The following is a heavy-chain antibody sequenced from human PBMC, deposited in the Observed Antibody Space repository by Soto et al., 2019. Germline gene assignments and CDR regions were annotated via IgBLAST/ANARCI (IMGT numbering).Heavy chain of an antibody. CDR3: AREFRELRRRHYYYGMDV. J-gene: IGHJ6*02. D-gene: IGHD4-17*01. Sequence: PGGSLRLSCAASGFTFSSYSMNWVRQAPGKGLEWVSYISSSSSTIYYADSVKGRFTISRDNAKNSLYLQMNSLRDEDTAVYYCAREFRELRRRHYYYGMDVWGQGTTVTVSS. CDR1: GFTFSSYS. V-gene: IGHV3-48*02. CDR2: ISSSSSTI.